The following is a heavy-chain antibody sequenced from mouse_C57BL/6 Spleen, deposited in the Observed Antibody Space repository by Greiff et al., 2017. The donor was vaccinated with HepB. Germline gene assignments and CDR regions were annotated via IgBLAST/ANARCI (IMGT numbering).Heavy chain of an antibody. Sequence: VQLQQPGAELVKPGASVKVSCKASGYTFTSYWMHWVKQRPGQGLEWIGRIHPSDSDTNYNQKFKGKATLTVDKSSSIAYMQLSSLTSEDSAVYYCAIGIYYGSPYFDYWGQGTTLTVSS. CDR1: GYTFTSYW. J-gene: IGHJ2*01. D-gene: IGHD1-1*01. CDR2: IHPSDSDT. CDR3: AIGIYYGSPYFDY. V-gene: IGHV1-74*01.